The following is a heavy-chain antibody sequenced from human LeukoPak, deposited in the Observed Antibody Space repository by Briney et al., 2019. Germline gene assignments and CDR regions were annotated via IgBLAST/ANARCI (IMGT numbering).Heavy chain of an antibody. D-gene: IGHD3-22*01. CDR1: GFTFSSYA. Sequence: GGSLRLSCAASGFTFSSYAMSWVRQAPGKGLEWVSGINWNGGSTGYADSVKGRFTISRDNAKNSLYLQMNSLRAEDTALYYCARVDSSGYYQKLDYWGQGTLVTVSS. V-gene: IGHV3-20*04. CDR3: ARVDSSGYYQKLDY. CDR2: INWNGGST. J-gene: IGHJ4*02.